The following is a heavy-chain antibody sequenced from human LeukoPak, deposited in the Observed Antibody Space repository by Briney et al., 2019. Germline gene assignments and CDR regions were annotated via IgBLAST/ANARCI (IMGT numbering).Heavy chain of an antibody. CDR3: ASTTLRKQLDFDY. J-gene: IGHJ4*02. V-gene: IGHV1-46*01. CDR1: GYTFTSYY. CDR2: INPSGGST. Sequence: GASVKVSCKASGYTFTSYYMHWVRQAPGQGLEWMGIINPSGGSTSYAQKFQGRATMTRDTSTSTVYMELSSLRSEDTAVYYCASTTLRKQLDFDYWGQGTLVTVSS. D-gene: IGHD6-13*01.